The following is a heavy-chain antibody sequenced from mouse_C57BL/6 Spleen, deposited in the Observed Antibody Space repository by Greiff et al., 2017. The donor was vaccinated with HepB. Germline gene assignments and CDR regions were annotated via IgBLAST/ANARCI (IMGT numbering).Heavy chain of an antibody. CDR2: IWSGGST. J-gene: IGHJ1*03. D-gene: IGHD1-1*01. Sequence: VKVEESGPGLVQPSQSLSITCTVSGFSLTSYGVHWVRQSPGKGLEWLGVIWSGGSTDYNAAFISRLSISKDNSKSQVFFKMNSLQADDTAIYYCARNSFITTVVATNWYFDVWGTGTTVTVSS. CDR1: GFSLTSYG. CDR3: ARNSFITTVVATNWYFDV. V-gene: IGHV2-2*01.